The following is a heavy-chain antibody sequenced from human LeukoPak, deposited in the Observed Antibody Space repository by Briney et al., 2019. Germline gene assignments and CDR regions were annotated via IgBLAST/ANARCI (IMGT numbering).Heavy chain of an antibody. CDR2: IYYSGST. Sequence: SETLSLTCTVSGGSISSYYWSWIRQPPGKGLEWIGYIYYSGSTNYNPSLKSRVTISVDTSKNQFSLKLSSVTAADTAVYYCARVKGDYGDTNWFDPWGQGTLVTVSS. D-gene: IGHD4-17*01. CDR3: ARVKGDYGDTNWFDP. J-gene: IGHJ5*02. V-gene: IGHV4-59*01. CDR1: GGSISSYY.